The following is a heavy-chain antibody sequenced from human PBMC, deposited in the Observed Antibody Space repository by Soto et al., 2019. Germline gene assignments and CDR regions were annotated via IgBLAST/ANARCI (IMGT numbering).Heavy chain of an antibody. CDR3: ARDCSSTSCYTPHYGMDV. D-gene: IGHD2-2*02. CDR1: GFSVSGNY. V-gene: IGHV3-53*01. J-gene: IGHJ6*02. CDR2: IYSDGST. Sequence: GGSLRLSCAASGFSVSGNYMSWVRQAPGKGLEWVSVIYSDGSTYYADSVKGRFTISRDNSKNTLYLQMNSLRAEDTAVYYCARDCSSTSCYTPHYGMDVWGQGTTVTVSS.